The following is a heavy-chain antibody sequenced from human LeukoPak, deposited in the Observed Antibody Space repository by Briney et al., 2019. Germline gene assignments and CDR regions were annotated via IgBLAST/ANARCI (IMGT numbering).Heavy chain of an antibody. V-gene: IGHV1-8*01. CDR3: AGGILTGYYSSYAFDI. CDR1: GYTFTSYD. D-gene: IGHD3-9*01. J-gene: IGHJ3*02. Sequence: ASVKVSCKASGYTFTSYDINWVRQATGQGLEWMGWMNPNSGNTGYAQKFQGRVTMTRNTSISTAYMELSSLRSEDTAVYYCAGGILTGYYSSYAFDIWGQGTMVTVSS. CDR2: MNPNSGNT.